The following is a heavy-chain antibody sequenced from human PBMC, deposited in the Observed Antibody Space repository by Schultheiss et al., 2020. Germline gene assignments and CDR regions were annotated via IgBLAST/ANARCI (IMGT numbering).Heavy chain of an antibody. V-gene: IGHV4-61*08. CDR3: ATGDYPNWFDP. Sequence: SETLSLTCTVSGGSISSGGYYWSWIRQPPGKGLEWIGYIYYSGSTNYNPSLKSRVTISVDTSKNQFSLKLSSVTAADTAVYYCATGDYPNWFDPWGQGTLGTAS. D-gene: IGHD4-17*01. J-gene: IGHJ5*02. CDR1: GGSISSGGYY. CDR2: IYYSGST.